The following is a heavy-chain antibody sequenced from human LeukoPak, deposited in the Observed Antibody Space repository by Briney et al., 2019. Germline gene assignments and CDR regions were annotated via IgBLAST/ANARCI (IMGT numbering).Heavy chain of an antibody. D-gene: IGHD6-6*01. V-gene: IGHV6-1*01. CDR1: GDSVSSNSGA. Sequence: SQTLSLTCAISGDSVSSNSGAWNWFRQSPSRGLECLGRTYYRSKWYNDYAVSVNSRITITPDTSKNQFSLHLNSVTPEDTAVYYCARYSGSSRIFDSWGQGTQVTVSS. CDR3: ARYSGSSRIFDS. J-gene: IGHJ4*02. CDR2: TYYRSKWYN.